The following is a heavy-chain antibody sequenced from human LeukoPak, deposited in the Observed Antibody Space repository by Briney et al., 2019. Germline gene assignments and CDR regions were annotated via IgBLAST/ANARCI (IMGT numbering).Heavy chain of an antibody. CDR3: ARDLATVTTNWYFDL. V-gene: IGHV4-30-4*01. D-gene: IGHD4-17*01. Sequence: PSETLSLTCTVSGGSISSGDYYWSWIRQPPGKGLEWIGYIYYSGSTYYNPSLKSRVTTSVDTSKNQFSLKLSSVTAADTAVYYCARDLATVTTNWYFDLWGRGTLVTVSS. CDR2: IYYSGST. CDR1: GGSISSGDYY. J-gene: IGHJ2*01.